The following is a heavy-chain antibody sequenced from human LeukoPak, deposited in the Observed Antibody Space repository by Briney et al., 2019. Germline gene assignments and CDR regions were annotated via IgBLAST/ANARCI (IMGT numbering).Heavy chain of an antibody. CDR2: INHSGST. Sequence: SETLSLTCTVSGGSISSYYWSWIRQPPGKGLEWIGEINHSGSTNYNPSLKSRVTISVDTSKNQFSLKLGSVTAADTAVYYCARGTSSGYHFDYWGQGTLVTVSS. D-gene: IGHD3-22*01. CDR1: GGSISSYY. CDR3: ARGTSSGYHFDY. V-gene: IGHV4-34*01. J-gene: IGHJ4*02.